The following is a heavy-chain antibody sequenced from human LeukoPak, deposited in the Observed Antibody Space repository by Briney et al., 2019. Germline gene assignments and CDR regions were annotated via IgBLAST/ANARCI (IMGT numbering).Heavy chain of an antibody. V-gene: IGHV4-39*01. Sequence: SETLSLTCTVSGGSINSTRYYWGWIRQPPGKGLEWIGSIYYSGDTHYNPSLRSRVTISVDTSKNQYSLRMHSMTAADTSFYYCATGSMTTRYYYYFHMDVWGPGTTVTVSS. CDR1: GGSINSTRYY. CDR2: IYYSGDT. D-gene: IGHD4-11*01. CDR3: ATGSMTTRYYYYFHMDV. J-gene: IGHJ6*03.